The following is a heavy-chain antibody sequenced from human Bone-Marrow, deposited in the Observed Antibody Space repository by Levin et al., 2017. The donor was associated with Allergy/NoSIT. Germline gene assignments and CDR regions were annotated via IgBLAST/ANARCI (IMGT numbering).Heavy chain of an antibody. CDR3: SSAPGFTDY. V-gene: IGHV3-66*01. CDR2: IYSTGTT. J-gene: IGHJ4*02. Sequence: GESLKISCAASGFTVSSHYMAWVRQAPGKGLEWVSVIYSTGTTYYADSVQGRFTISRDNSKNTLYLQMNSLRAEDTAVYYCSSAPGFTDYWGQGTLVTVSS. CDR1: GFTVSSHY.